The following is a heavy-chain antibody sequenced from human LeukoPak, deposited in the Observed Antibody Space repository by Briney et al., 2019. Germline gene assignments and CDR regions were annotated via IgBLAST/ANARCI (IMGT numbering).Heavy chain of an antibody. J-gene: IGHJ4*02. CDR1: GRSISSYY. V-gene: IGHV4-59*08. D-gene: IGHD3/OR15-3a*01. Sequence: SETLSLTCTVSGRSISSYYWSWIRQPPGKGLEWIGYISDSGSPNYNPSLKSRVTISRDTSKNQFSLKLRSVTAADTAVYYRARHGLSKSFDFWGRGTLVTVSS. CDR2: ISDSGSP. CDR3: ARHGLSKSFDF.